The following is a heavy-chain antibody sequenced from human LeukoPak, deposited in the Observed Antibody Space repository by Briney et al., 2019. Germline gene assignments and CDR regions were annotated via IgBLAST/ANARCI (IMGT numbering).Heavy chain of an antibody. CDR3: ANSRDIVVVPAANREGYYMDV. Sequence: GGSLRLSCAASGFTFSNYAMSWVRQAPGKGLEWVSAISGSGGSTYYADSVKGRFTISRDNSKNTLYLQMNSLRAEDTAVYYCANSRDIVVVPAANREGYYMDVWGKGTTVTVSS. J-gene: IGHJ6*03. V-gene: IGHV3-23*01. CDR1: GFTFSNYA. CDR2: ISGSGGST. D-gene: IGHD2-2*01.